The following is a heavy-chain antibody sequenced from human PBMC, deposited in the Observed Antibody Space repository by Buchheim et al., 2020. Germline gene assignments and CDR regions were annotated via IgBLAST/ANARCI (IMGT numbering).Heavy chain of an antibody. Sequence: QVQLQESGPGLVKPSETLSLTCTVSGGSISSYYWSWIRQPPGKGLEWIGYIYYSGSTNYNPSLKSRVTISVDTSKHQFSLKLSSVTAADTAVYYCASLGTGDTAMAGLYYYYMDVWGKGTT. J-gene: IGHJ6*03. CDR2: IYYSGST. V-gene: IGHV4-59*01. CDR3: ASLGTGDTAMAGLYYYYMDV. CDR1: GGSISSYY. D-gene: IGHD5-18*01.